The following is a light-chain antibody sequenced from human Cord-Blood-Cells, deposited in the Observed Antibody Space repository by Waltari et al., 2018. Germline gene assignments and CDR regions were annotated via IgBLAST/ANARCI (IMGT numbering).Light chain of an antibody. CDR2: EGS. CDR1: SRDVGRYNI. CDR3: CSYAGSSDWV. J-gene: IGLJ3*02. V-gene: IGLV2-23*01. Sequence: QAALTHPASVPGSPGQSITISCTGTSRDVGRYNIFAWNQQHPGKAPKLIIHEGSKRPSGVSNRFPGSKSGNTASLTISGLQAEDEADYYCCSYAGSSDWVFGGGTKLTVL.